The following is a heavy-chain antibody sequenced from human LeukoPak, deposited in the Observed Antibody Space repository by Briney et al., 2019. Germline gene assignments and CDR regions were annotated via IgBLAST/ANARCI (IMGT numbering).Heavy chain of an antibody. CDR3: ARHTGGTMYSY. J-gene: IGHJ4*02. Sequence: SETLSLTCTVSGGSISSRSSYWVWIRQPPGKGLERIATIYSSGTTFYNPSLKSRLTTSVDTSKTQLSLKLSSVTATDTAVYYCARHTGGTMYSYWGQGTLVTVSS. CDR2: IYSSGTT. V-gene: IGHV4-39*01. D-gene: IGHD1-7*01. CDR1: GGSISSRSSY.